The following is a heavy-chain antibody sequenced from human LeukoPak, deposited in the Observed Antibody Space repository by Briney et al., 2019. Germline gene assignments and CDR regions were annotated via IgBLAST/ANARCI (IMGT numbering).Heavy chain of an antibody. J-gene: IGHJ4*02. CDR2: IYSSGST. CDR1: GGSISSGSYY. V-gene: IGHV4-61*02. Sequence: SQTLSLTCTVSGGSISSGSYYWNWIRQPAGKGLEWIGRIYSSGSTNYNPSLKSRVTISVDTSKNQFSLKLSSVTAADTAVYYCARINYGDYWGQGTLVTVSS. CDR3: ARINYGDY.